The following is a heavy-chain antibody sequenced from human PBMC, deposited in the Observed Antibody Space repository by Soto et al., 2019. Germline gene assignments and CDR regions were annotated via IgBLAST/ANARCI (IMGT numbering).Heavy chain of an antibody. Sequence: EVQLLDSGGGLVQPGGSLRLSCAASGFTFSTYAMSWVRQAPGKGLEGVSTITGSGSSTYYADSVKGRCTISRDNSKNRRSLQMDSVRAADTAVYYCAKDLYGDYGGVDYWGQGTLVTVSS. CDR2: ITGSGSST. CDR1: GFTFSTYA. J-gene: IGHJ4*02. CDR3: AKDLYGDYGGVDY. D-gene: IGHD4-17*01. V-gene: IGHV3-23*01.